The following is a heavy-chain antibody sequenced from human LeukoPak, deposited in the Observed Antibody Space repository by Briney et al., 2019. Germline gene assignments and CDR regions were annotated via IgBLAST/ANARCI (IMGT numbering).Heavy chain of an antibody. V-gene: IGHV3-21*01. J-gene: IGHJ4*02. CDR1: GFTFSSYS. CDR2: ISSRSKYL. CDR3: ARDLSACSDVLVGPYYFDY. Sequence: GGSLRLSCAASGFTFSSYSMNWVRRAPGKGLEWVSSISSRSKYLYYAESVKGRISISRDNARNSLYLQMNSLRAEDTAVYYCARDLSACSDVLVGPYYFDYWGQGTVVTVSS. D-gene: IGHD3-9*01.